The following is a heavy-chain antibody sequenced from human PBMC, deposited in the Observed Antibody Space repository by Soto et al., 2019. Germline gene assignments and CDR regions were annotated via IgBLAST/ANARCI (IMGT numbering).Heavy chain of an antibody. CDR1: GFPYSSYN. J-gene: IGHJ5*02. Sequence: GGSLRLSCAASGFPYSSYNMNWVRQAPGKGLGWVSAISGSGGSTYYADSVKGRFTISRDNSKNTLYLQMNSLRAEDTAVYYCAKDSSSYWFDPWGQGTLVTVSS. V-gene: IGHV3-23*01. CDR3: AKDSSSYWFDP. D-gene: IGHD6-13*01. CDR2: ISGSGGST.